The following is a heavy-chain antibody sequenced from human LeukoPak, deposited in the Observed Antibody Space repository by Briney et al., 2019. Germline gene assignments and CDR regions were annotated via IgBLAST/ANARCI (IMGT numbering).Heavy chain of an antibody. CDR1: GYTLTELS. J-gene: IGHJ4*02. Sequence: ASVKVSCKVSGYTLTELSMHWVRQAPGKGLEWMGGFDPEDGETIYVQKFQGRVTMTEDTSTDTAYMELSSLRSEDTAVYYCATGPFYYDSSGWIIAYWGQGTLVTVSS. CDR3: ATGPFYYDSSGWIIAY. D-gene: IGHD3-22*01. CDR2: FDPEDGET. V-gene: IGHV1-24*01.